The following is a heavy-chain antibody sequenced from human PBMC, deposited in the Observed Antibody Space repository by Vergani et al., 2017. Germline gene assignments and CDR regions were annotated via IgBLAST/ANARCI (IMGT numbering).Heavy chain of an antibody. V-gene: IGHV4-39*07. J-gene: IGHJ6*03. CDR3: ARFPSRGGEKGSSWYRGITYYYYYMDV. CDR1: GGSISSSSYY. D-gene: IGHD6-13*01. Sequence: QLQLQESGPGLVKPSETLSLTCTVSGGSISSSSYYWGWIRQPPGKGLEWIGSIYYSGSTNYNPSLKSRVTISVDTSKNQFSLKLSSVTAADTAVYYCARFPSRGGEKGSSWYRGITYYYYYMDVWGKGTTVTVSS. CDR2: IYYSGST.